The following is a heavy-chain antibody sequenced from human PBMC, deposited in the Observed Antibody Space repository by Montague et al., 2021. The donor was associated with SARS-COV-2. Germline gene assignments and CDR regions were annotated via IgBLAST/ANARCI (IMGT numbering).Heavy chain of an antibody. D-gene: IGHD1-26*01. CDR1: GGSISSSSYY. Sequence: SETLSLTCTVSGGSISSSSYYWGWFRQPPGKGLEWIGSIYYSGSTYRNPSLKSRVTISVDTSKNQFSLKLSSVTAADTAVYYCARQFSREKWVDYWGQGTLVTVSS. CDR2: IYYSGST. CDR3: ARQFSREKWVDY. J-gene: IGHJ4*02. V-gene: IGHV4-39*01.